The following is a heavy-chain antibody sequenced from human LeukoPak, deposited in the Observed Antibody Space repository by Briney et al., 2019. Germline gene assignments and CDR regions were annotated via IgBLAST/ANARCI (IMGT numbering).Heavy chain of an antibody. D-gene: IGHD4-17*01. Sequence: GGSLRLSCAASGFTFISYAMHWVRQAPGKGLEYVSAISSNGGSTYYANSVKGRFTISRDNSKNTLYLQMGSLRAEDMAVYYCARDGTYGDYLFDYWGQGALVTVSS. CDR2: ISSNGGST. CDR3: ARDGTYGDYLFDY. J-gene: IGHJ4*02. V-gene: IGHV3-64*01. CDR1: GFTFISYA.